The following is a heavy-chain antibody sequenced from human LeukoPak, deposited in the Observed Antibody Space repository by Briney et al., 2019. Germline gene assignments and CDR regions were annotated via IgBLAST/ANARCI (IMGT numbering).Heavy chain of an antibody. J-gene: IGHJ4*02. V-gene: IGHV3-30*18. CDR3: AKEGSSSPFDY. CDR1: GFTFSSYG. Sequence: PGGSLRLSCAASGFTFSSYGMHWVRQAPGKGLEWVAVISYDGSNKYYADSVKGRFTISRDNSKNTLYLQMSSLRAEDTAVYYCAKEGSSSPFDYWGQGTLVTVSS. CDR2: ISYDGSNK. D-gene: IGHD6-6*01.